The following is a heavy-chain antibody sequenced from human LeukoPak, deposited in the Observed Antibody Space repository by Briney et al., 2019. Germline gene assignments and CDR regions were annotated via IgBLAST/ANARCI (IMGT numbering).Heavy chain of an antibody. CDR1: GFTFSSYA. D-gene: IGHD5-18*01. CDR3: AKDAYGGYSYGLIDY. J-gene: IGHJ4*02. CDR2: ISGSGGST. V-gene: IGHV3-23*01. Sequence: PGGSLRLSCAASGFTFSSYAMSWVRQAPGKGLEWVSAISGSGGSTYYADSVKGRFTVSRDNSKNTLYLQMNSLRAEDTAVYYCAKDAYGGYSYGLIDYWGQGTLVTVSS.